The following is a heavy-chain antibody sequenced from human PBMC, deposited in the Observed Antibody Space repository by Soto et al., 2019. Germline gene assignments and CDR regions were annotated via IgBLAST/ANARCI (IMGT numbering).Heavy chain of an antibody. CDR3: ARDLNTAKGWGVVDY. D-gene: IGHD5-18*01. CDR1: GFTFSSYS. CDR2: ISSSSSYI. V-gene: IGHV3-21*01. Sequence: EVQLVESGGGLVKPGGSLRLSCAASGFTFSSYSMNWVRQAPGKGLEWVSSISSSSSYIYYADSVKGRFTISRDNAKNSLYLQMNSLRAEDTAVYYCARDLNTAKGWGVVDYWGQGTLVTVSS. J-gene: IGHJ4*02.